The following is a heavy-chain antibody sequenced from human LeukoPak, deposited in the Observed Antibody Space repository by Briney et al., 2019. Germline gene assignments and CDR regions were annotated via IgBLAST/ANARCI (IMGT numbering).Heavy chain of an antibody. CDR2: IYYSGST. V-gene: IGHV4-59*08. D-gene: IGHD2-15*01. Sequence: SETLSLTCTVSGGSISSYYWSWIRQPPGKGLEWIGYIYYSGSTNYNPSLKSRVTISVDTSKNQFSLKLSSVTAADTAVYYCASVACSGGSCYSLDYWGQGTLVTVSS. CDR1: GGSISSYY. J-gene: IGHJ4*02. CDR3: ASVACSGGSCYSLDY.